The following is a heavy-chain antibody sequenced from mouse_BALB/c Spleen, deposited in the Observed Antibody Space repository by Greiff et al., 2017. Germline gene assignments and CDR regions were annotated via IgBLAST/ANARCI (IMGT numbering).Heavy chain of an antibody. CDR3: ARIPNWALDAMDY. D-gene: IGHD4-1*01. CDR2: IWAGGST. J-gene: IGHJ4*01. V-gene: IGHV2-9*02. CDR1: GFSLTSYG. Sequence: VQLQQSGPGLVAPSQSLSITCTVSGFSLTSYGVHWVRQPPGKGLEWLGVIWAGGSTNYNSALMSRLSISKDNSKSQVFLKMNSLQADDTAIYYCARIPNWALDAMDYWGQGTSVTVSS.